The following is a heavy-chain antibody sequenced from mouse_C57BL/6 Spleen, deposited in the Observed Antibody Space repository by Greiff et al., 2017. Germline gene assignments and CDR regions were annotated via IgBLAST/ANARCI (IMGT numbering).Heavy chain of an antibody. Sequence: EVQLQQSGAELVKPGASVKLSCTASGFNIKDYYMHWVKQRTEQGLEWIGRFDPEDGETKYAPQFQGKATITAATSSNTAYLQLSSLTSEDTAVYYCASYSNYDWFAYWGQGTLVTVSA. J-gene: IGHJ3*01. CDR1: GFNIKDYY. CDR2: FDPEDGET. D-gene: IGHD2-5*01. CDR3: ASYSNYDWFAY. V-gene: IGHV14-2*01.